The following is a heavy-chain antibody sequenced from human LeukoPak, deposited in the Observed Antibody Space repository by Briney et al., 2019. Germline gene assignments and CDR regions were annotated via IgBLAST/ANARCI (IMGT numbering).Heavy chain of an antibody. Sequence: GSLRLSCAASGFTFSSYIMNWIRQPPGKGLEWIGEINHSGSTNYNPSLKSRVTISVDTSKNQFSLKLSSVTAADTAVYYCANYYDFWGHIWGQGTMVTVSS. CDR2: INHSGST. CDR3: ANYYDFWGHI. J-gene: IGHJ3*02. V-gene: IGHV4-34*08. D-gene: IGHD3-3*01. CDR1: GFTFSSYI.